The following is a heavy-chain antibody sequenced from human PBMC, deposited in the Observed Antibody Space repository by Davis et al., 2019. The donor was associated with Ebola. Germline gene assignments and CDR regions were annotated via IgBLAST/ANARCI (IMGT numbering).Heavy chain of an antibody. Sequence: GGSLRLSCAASGFTFSSYGMHWVRQAPGKGLEWVAVIWYDGSNKYYADSVKGRFTISRDNSKNTLYLQMNSLRAEDTAVYYCAREVSSDFWSGYFDYWGQGTLVTVSS. J-gene: IGHJ4*02. CDR3: AREVSSDFWSGYFDY. D-gene: IGHD3-3*01. CDR1: GFTFSSYG. CDR2: IWYDGSNK. V-gene: IGHV3-33*01.